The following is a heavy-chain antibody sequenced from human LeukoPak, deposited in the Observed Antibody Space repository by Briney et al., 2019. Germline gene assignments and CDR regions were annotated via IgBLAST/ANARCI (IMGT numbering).Heavy chain of an antibody. J-gene: IGHJ4*02. D-gene: IGHD5-24*01. CDR1: GFTFSSYW. CDR3: AQDIGWIQFAY. Sequence: PGGSLRLSCAASGFTFSSYWMSWVRQAPGKGLEWVANIKQDGSEKYYVDSVKGRFTISRDNAKNSLYLQMNSLRGDDTAVYYCAQDIGWIQFAYWGQGTLVTVSS. V-gene: IGHV3-7*03. CDR2: IKQDGSEK.